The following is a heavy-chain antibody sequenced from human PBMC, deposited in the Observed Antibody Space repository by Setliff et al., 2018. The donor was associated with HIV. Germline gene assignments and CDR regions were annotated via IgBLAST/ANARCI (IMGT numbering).Heavy chain of an antibody. CDR2: IYYSGTT. D-gene: IGHD5-18*01. Sequence: SETLSLTCTVSGGSISSSSYYWGWIRQPPGKGLEWIGNIYYSGTTYDNPSLKSRVTISVDTPKNQFSLKLTSVTAADTAVYYCARTRGYTYGYIDYWGQGTLVTVSS. J-gene: IGHJ4*02. CDR1: GGSISSSSYY. V-gene: IGHV4-39*01. CDR3: ARTRGYTYGYIDY.